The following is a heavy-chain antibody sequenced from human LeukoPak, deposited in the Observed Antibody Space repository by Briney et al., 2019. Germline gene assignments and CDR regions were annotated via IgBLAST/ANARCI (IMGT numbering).Heavy chain of an antibody. CDR2: ISGSGGST. V-gene: IGHV3-23*01. J-gene: IGHJ4*02. CDR3: AKTASSITMVRGVILDY. D-gene: IGHD3-10*01. CDR1: GFTFSSYA. Sequence: QSGGSLRLSCAVSGFTFSSYAMSWVRQAPGKGLEWVSAISGSGGSTYYADSVKGRFTISRDNSKNTLYLQMNSLRAEDTAVYYCAKTASSITMVRGVILDYWGQGTLVTVSS.